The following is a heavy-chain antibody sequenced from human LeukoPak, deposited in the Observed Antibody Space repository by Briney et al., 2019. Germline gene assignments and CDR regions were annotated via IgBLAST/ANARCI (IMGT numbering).Heavy chain of an antibody. D-gene: IGHD6-13*01. CDR2: ISGSGVTT. V-gene: IGHV3-23*01. CDR3: AKVRISSTFYYFDY. Sequence: GGSLRLSCAASRFTFSSFGMSWVRQAPGKGLEWVSGISGSGVTTYYTDSVRGRFTISRDNSKDTLYLQMNSLRAEDTAVYYCAKVRISSTFYYFDYWGQGALVTVSS. CDR1: RFTFSSFG. J-gene: IGHJ4*02.